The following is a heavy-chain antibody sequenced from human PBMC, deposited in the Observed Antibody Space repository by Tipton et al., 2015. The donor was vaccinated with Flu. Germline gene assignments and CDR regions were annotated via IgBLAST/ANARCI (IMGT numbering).Heavy chain of an antibody. Sequence: QLVQSGGGVVQPGESLRLSCAASGFTFSDAWMSWVRQAPGKGLEWIGRIKSETSGGTTDYAAPVKGRFTISRDDSNHMLYLQLNSLQSEDTAIYYCTTHRQQWSLHYWGQGTLVTVSS. V-gene: IGHV3-15*01. CDR1: GFTFSDAW. CDR3: TTHRQQWSLHY. CDR2: IKSETSGGTT. D-gene: IGHD6-19*01. J-gene: IGHJ4*02.